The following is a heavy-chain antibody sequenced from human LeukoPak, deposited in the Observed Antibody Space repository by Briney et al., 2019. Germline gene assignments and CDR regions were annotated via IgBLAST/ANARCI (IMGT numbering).Heavy chain of an antibody. CDR3: AKPTPYCRGGSCYEGGYYYYGMDV. D-gene: IGHD2-15*01. CDR1: GFTFSSYA. CDR2: ISGSGGST. Sequence: GGSLRPSCAASGFTFSSYAMSWVRQAPGKGLEWVSAISGSGGSTYYADSVKGRFTISRDNSKNTLYLQMNSLRAEDTAVYYCAKPTPYCRGGSCYEGGYYYYGMDVWGQGTTVTVSS. V-gene: IGHV3-23*01. J-gene: IGHJ6*02.